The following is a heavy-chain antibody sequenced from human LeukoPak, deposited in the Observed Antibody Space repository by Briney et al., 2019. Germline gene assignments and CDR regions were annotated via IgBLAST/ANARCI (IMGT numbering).Heavy chain of an antibody. CDR1: GGSISSGDYY. J-gene: IGHJ4*02. CDR3: ATHSSSYSYFDY. CDR2: IYYSGST. Sequence: SETLSLTCIVSGGSISSGDYYWSWIRQPPGKGLEWIGYIYYSGSTYYNPSLKSRITMSVDTSKNQFSLKLSSVTAADTAVYYCATHSSSYSYFDYWGQGTLVTVSS. V-gene: IGHV4-30-4*01. D-gene: IGHD3-22*01.